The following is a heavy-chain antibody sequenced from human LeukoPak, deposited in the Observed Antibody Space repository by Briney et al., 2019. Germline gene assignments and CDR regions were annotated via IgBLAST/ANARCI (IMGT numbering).Heavy chain of an antibody. CDR1: GGSFSGYY. CDR3: ARHPWDSDNYYFKY. V-gene: IGHV4-34*01. D-gene: IGHD1-1*01. Sequence: SETLSLTCAVYGGSFSGYYWSWIRQPPGKGLEWIGEINHSGSTNYNPSLKSRVTISVDTSKNQFSLKLSSVTAADTAVYYCARHPWDSDNYYFKYWGQGTLVTVSS. CDR2: INHSGST. J-gene: IGHJ4*02.